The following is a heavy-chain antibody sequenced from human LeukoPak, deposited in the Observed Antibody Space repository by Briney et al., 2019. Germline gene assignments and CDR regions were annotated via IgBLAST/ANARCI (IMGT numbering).Heavy chain of an antibody. CDR2: IWYDGSNK. V-gene: IGHV3-33*01. CDR1: GFTFSSYA. Sequence: PGGSLRLSCAASGFTFSSYAMHWVRQAPGKGLEWVAVIWYDGSNKFYADSVKGRFTISRDNSKNTLYLQVNSLRADDTAVYYCARDVSYDSSGDAFDIWGQGTMVTVSS. J-gene: IGHJ3*02. CDR3: ARDVSYDSSGDAFDI. D-gene: IGHD3-22*01.